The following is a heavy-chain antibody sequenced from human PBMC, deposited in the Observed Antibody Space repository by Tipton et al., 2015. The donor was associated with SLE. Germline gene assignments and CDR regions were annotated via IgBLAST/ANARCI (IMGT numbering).Heavy chain of an antibody. CDR1: GFTFSSYD. J-gene: IGHJ4*02. Sequence: SLRLSCAASGFTFSSYDMHWVRQAPGKGLEWVSVIYSATSIYYADSVKGRFTISRDISKNTLYLQMNNLRAEDTAIYYCAIDNWKERAIDSWGQGTLVTVSS. D-gene: IGHD1-20*01. CDR3: AIDNWKERAIDS. V-gene: IGHV3-53*05. CDR2: IYSATSI.